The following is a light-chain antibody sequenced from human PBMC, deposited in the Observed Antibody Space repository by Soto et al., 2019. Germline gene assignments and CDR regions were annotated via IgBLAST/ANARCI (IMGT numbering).Light chain of an antibody. J-gene: IGKJ2*01. V-gene: IGKV1-5*03. Sequence: QMTQSPSTLSASVGDRVTITCRTSQSISNWLAWYQQKPGKAPKLLIYKTSNLQSGVPSRFSGSGSGTEFTLTISSLQPDDFASYYCQQYNHYSSYTFGRGTKLEIK. CDR1: QSISNW. CDR2: KTS. CDR3: QQYNHYSSYT.